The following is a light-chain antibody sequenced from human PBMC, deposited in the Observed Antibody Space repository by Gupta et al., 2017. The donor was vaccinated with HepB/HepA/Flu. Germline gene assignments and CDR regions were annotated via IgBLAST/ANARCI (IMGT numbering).Light chain of an antibody. V-gene: IGLV2-11*01. CDR1: SSDVGGSKY. CDR3: SAYAGTNTVV. Sequence: QSALPQPRSVSGSPGQSVTISCTGTSSDVGGSKYVSWYQQHPGKAPKLMIYDVSERLAGVPDRFSGSKSGNTASLTISGLQAEDEAEYHCSAYAGTNTVVFGGGTKLTVL. J-gene: IGLJ3*02. CDR2: DVS.